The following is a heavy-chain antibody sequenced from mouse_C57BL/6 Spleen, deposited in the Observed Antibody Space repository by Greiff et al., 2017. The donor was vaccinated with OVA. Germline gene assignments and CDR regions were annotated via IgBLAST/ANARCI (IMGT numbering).Heavy chain of an antibody. CDR2: INPGSGGT. J-gene: IGHJ2*01. CDR3: ARELRLSDYFDY. CDR1: GYAFTNYL. V-gene: IGHV1-54*01. D-gene: IGHD3-2*02. Sequence: VKLMESGAELVRPGTSVKVSCKASGYAFTNYLIEWVKQRPGQGLEWIGVINPGSGGTNYNEKFKGKATLTADKSSSTAYMQLSSLTSEDSAVYFCARELRLSDYFDYWGQGTTLTVSA.